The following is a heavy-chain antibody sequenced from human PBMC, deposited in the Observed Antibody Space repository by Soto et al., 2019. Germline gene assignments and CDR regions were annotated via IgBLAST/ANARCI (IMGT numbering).Heavy chain of an antibody. J-gene: IGHJ5*02. D-gene: IGHD2-15*01. CDR2: IYYSGST. CDR1: GGSISSYY. V-gene: IGHV4-59*01. CDR3: ARGGRVAATVGWNWFDP. Sequence: QVQLQESGPGLVKPSETLSLTCTVSGGSISSYYWSWIRQPPGKGLEWIGYIYYSGSTNYNPSLKSRVTMSVDTSKNQFSLKLSSVNAADTAVYYCARGGRVAATVGWNWFDPWGQGTLVTVSS.